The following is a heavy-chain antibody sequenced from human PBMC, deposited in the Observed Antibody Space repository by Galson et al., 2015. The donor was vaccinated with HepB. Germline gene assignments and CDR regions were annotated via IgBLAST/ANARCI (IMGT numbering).Heavy chain of an antibody. CDR2: IYYSGST. J-gene: IGHJ4*02. CDR3: ARDVPEVGATSY. CDR1: GGSISSSSYY. D-gene: IGHD1-26*01. V-gene: IGHV4-39*07. Sequence: SETLSLTCTVSGGSISSSSYYWGWIRQPPGKGLEWIGSIYYSGSTYYNPSLKSRVTISVDTSKNQFSLKLSSVTAADTAVYYCARDVPEVGATSYWGQGTLVTVSS.